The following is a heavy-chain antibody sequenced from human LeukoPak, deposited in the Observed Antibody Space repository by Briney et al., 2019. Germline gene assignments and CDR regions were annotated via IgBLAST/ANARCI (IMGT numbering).Heavy chain of an antibody. J-gene: IGHJ5*02. CDR2: ISTSSVYI. CDR3: ARAGSGRSPDWFDP. V-gene: IGHV3-21*01. CDR1: GFTFSSNI. Sequence: GGSLRLSCAASGFTFSSNIMNWVRRAPGKGLEWVSSISTSSVYIYYADSVKGRFTISRDNAKNSLYLQMNSLRAEDTAVYYCARAGSGRSPDWFDPWGQGTLVTVSS. D-gene: IGHD1-26*01.